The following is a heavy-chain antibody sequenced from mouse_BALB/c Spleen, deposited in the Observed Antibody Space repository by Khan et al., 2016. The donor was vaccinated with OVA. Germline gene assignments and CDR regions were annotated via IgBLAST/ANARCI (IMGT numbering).Heavy chain of an antibody. V-gene: IGHV3-2*02. CDR1: GYSITSDYA. Sequence: VQLQESGPGLVKPSQSLSLTCTVSGYSITSDYAWNWIRQPPGNKLEWMAYIRYSGSTGYNPSFKSRVSITPDTSKNKFFIQFNFVTAEDTAAYYCARGLYYGHWYFDVWGAGTPVTVSS. CDR3: ARGLYYGHWYFDV. CDR2: IRYSGST. J-gene: IGHJ1*01. D-gene: IGHD1-1*01.